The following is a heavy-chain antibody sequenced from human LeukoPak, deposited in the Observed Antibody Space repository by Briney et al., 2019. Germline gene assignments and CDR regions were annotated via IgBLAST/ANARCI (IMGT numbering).Heavy chain of an antibody. D-gene: IGHD5-12*01. CDR1: GFTFGDYA. CDR3: TRAPSGYDPNWFDP. CDR2: IRSKAYGGTT. Sequence: PGRSLRLSCTASGFTFGDYAMSWVRQAPGKGLEWVGFIRSKAYGGTTEYAASVKGRFTISRDDSKSIAYLRMNSLKTEDTAVYYCTRAPSGYDPNWFDPWGQGTLVTVSS. J-gene: IGHJ5*02. V-gene: IGHV3-49*04.